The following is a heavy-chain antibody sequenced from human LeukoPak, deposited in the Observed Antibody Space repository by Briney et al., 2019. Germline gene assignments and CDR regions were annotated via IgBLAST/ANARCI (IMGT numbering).Heavy chain of an antibody. Sequence: ASVKVSCKASGYTFTSYGISWVRQAPGQGLEWMGWISAYNGNTNYAQKLQGRVTMTTDTSTSTAYMELRSLRSDDTAVYYCARADSSGYYSYYFDYWGQGTLVTVSS. CDR1: GYTFTSYG. CDR3: ARADSSGYYSYYFDY. CDR2: ISAYNGNT. J-gene: IGHJ4*02. D-gene: IGHD3-22*01. V-gene: IGHV1-18*01.